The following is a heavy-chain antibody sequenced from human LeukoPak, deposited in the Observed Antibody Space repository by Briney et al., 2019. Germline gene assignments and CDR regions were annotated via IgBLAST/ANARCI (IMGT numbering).Heavy chain of an antibody. CDR1: GYTFTGYY. J-gene: IGHJ4*02. V-gene: IGHV1-2*02. CDR3: AKALGIAAAMYYFDY. CDR2: INPNSGGT. D-gene: IGHD6-13*01. Sequence: ASVKVSCKASGYTFTGYYMHWVRQAPGQGLEWMGWINPNSGGTNFAQKFQGRVTMTRDTSISTAYMELSRLRSDDTAVYYCAKALGIAAAMYYFDYWGQGTLVTVSS.